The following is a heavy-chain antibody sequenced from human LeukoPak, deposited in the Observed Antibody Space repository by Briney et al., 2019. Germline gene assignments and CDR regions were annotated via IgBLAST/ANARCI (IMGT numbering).Heavy chain of an antibody. Sequence: ASVKVSCKVSGYTLTELSMHWVRQAPGKGLEWMGGFDPEDGETIYAQKFQGRVTMTEDTSTDTAYMELSSLRSEDTAVYYCARGRGYCSSTSCSPYFQHWGQGTLVTVSS. CDR1: GYTLTELS. CDR3: ARGRGYCSSTSCSPYFQH. V-gene: IGHV1-24*01. CDR2: FDPEDGET. J-gene: IGHJ1*01. D-gene: IGHD2-2*01.